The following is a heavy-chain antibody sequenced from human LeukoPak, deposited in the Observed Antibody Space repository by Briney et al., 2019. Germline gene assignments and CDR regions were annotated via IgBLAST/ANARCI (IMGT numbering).Heavy chain of an antibody. Sequence: PGGSLRLSCAASGFIFSSYAMSWVRQAPGKGLEWVSAISGSGGSTYYADSVKGRFTISRDNAKNSLYLQMNSLRAEDTAVYYCARGPGTGLARYYYYMDVWGKGTTVTVSS. V-gene: IGHV3-23*01. CDR1: GFIFSSYA. J-gene: IGHJ6*03. CDR3: ARGPGTGLARYYYYMDV. D-gene: IGHD1/OR15-1a*01. CDR2: ISGSGGST.